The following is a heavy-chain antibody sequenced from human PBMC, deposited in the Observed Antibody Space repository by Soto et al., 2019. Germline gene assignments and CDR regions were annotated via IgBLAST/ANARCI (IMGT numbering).Heavy chain of an antibody. CDR1: GGSISSYY. CDR3: ARGVYNDYGNNWFDT. J-gene: IGHJ5*02. V-gene: IGHV4-59*01. D-gene: IGHD4-17*01. CDR2: IYYSGST. Sequence: PSETLSLTCTVSGGSISSYYWSWIRQPPGKGLEWIGYIYYSGSTNYNPSLKSRVTISVDTSKNQFSLKLSSVTAADTAVYYCARGVYNDYGNNWFDTWGQGALVTVS.